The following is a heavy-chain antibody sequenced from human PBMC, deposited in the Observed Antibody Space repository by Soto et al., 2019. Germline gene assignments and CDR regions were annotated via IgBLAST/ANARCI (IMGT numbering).Heavy chain of an antibody. CDR3: ARVLHDASGSFFDF. CDR2: VYHSGSS. D-gene: IGHD3-22*01. J-gene: IGHJ4*02. Sequence: TSETLSLTCGVSAYSISSDHYWGWVRQPPGKGLEWIGCVYHSGSSYNNPSLKGRLTISVDTSENQFILELSSVTAADTAVYYCARVLHDASGSFFDFWGPGTLVTVSS. V-gene: IGHV4-38-2*01. CDR1: AYSISSDHY.